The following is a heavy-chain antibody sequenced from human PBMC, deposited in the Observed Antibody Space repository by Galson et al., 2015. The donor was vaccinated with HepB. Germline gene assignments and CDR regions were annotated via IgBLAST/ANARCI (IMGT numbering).Heavy chain of an antibody. Sequence: SLRLSCAASGFTFSSYAMSWVRQAPGKGLEWVSAISGSGGSTYYADSVKGRFTISRDNSKNTLYLQMNSLRAEDTAVYYCAKDSRYCSSTSCVGAFDYWGQGTLVTVSS. CDR1: GFTFSSYA. V-gene: IGHV3-23*01. CDR2: ISGSGGST. D-gene: IGHD2-2*01. J-gene: IGHJ4*02. CDR3: AKDSRYCSSTSCVGAFDY.